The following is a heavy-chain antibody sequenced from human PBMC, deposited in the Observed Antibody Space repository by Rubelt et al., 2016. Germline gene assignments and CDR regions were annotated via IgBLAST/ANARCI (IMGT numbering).Heavy chain of an antibody. CDR3: ARDNFGGDVGFDF. V-gene: IGHV1-8*01. Sequence: QVQLVQSGAEVKKPGASVKVSCKASGYTFTSYDINWVRQATGQGLEWMGWMNPNSGNTGCAQKFQGRVTMTWDTSISTAYMERSSLRSEDTALYYCARDNFGGDVGFDFWGQGTLVTVSS. J-gene: IGHJ4*02. D-gene: IGHD2-21*01. CDR2: MNPNSGNT. CDR1: GYTFTSYD.